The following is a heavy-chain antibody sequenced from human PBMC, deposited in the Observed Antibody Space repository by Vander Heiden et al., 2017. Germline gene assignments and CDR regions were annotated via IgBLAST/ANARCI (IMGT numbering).Heavy chain of an antibody. CDR1: GVTVGRYG. D-gene: IGHD1-26*01. Sequence: QVHLVESGGGGVERGRTRRRPCVACGVTVGRYGMHWGGLAAGKGLEWLAVTWDDGSNKYYSDSVKARFTISRDNSKNTLYLQMNSLRAEDTAVYYCARDRGVGATLAFDIWGQGTMVTVSA. CDR2: TWDDGSNK. V-gene: IGHV3-33*01. J-gene: IGHJ3*02. CDR3: ARDRGVGATLAFDI.